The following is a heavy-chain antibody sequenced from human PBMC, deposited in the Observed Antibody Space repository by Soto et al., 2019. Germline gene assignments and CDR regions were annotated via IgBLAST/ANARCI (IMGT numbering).Heavy chain of an antibody. CDR2: ISSSSSTI. D-gene: IGHD3-10*01. CDR1: GFTFNNYA. V-gene: IGHV3-48*02. CDR3: ARDPLYYYGPEDYYGMDV. J-gene: IGHJ6*02. Sequence: GGSLRLSCTASGFTFNNYAMSWVRQAPGKGLEWVSYISSSSSTIYYADSVKGRFTISRDNAKNSLYLQMNSLRDEDTAVYYCARDPLYYYGPEDYYGMDVWGQGTTVTVSS.